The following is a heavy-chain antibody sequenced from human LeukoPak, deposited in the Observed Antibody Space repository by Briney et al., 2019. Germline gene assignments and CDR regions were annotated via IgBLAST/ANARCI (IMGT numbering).Heavy chain of an antibody. CDR1: GYTFTGYY. D-gene: IGHD2-2*01. V-gene: IGHV1-2*04. CDR2: INPNSGGT. J-gene: IGHJ3*02. CDR3: ARDNGYCSSTSCLNAFDI. Sequence: ASVKVSCKASGYTFTGYYMLWVRQAPGQGLEWMGWINPNSGGTNYAQKFQGWVTMTRDTSISTAYMELSRLRSDDTAVYYCARDNGYCSSTSCLNAFDIWGQGTMVTVSS.